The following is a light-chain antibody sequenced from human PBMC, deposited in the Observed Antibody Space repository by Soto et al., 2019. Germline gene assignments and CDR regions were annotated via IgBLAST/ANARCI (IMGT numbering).Light chain of an antibody. CDR3: QSYDSSLNWV. J-gene: IGLJ3*02. V-gene: IGLV1-40*01. CDR1: SSNIGAGYD. Sequence: QAVVTQPPSVSGAPGQRVTISCTGSSSNIGAGYDVHWYQQLPGTAPKLLIYGNNNRPSGVPDRFSGSKSGTSASLAITGLQIEDEADYYCQSYDSSLNWVFGGGTKLTVL. CDR2: GNN.